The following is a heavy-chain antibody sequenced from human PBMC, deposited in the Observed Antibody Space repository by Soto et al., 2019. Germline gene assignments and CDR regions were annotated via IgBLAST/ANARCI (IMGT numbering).Heavy chain of an antibody. CDR3: ARDPLTYQDYDFWSGYLDY. D-gene: IGHD3-3*01. J-gene: IGHJ4*02. Sequence: GGSLRLSCAASGFTFSSYSMNWVRQAPGKGLEWVSSISSSSSYIYYADSVKGRFTISRDNAKNSLYLQMNSLRAEDTAVYYCARDPLTYQDYDFWSGYLDYWGQATLVTVSS. CDR2: ISSSSSYI. CDR1: GFTFSSYS. V-gene: IGHV3-21*01.